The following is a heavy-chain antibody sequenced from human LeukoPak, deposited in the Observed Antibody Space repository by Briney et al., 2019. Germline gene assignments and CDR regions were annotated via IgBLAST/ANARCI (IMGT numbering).Heavy chain of an antibody. J-gene: IGHJ4*02. CDR1: GDSANTYY. CDR2: IYYTVRT. Sequence: PLEALSLTCTVSGDSANTYYWCCSSQPPGKRLWSIGYIYYTVRTNYSPSLKSRVFISLDASKNQFSLSLSSVAAADTALYYCARVGLGDHTWGSYSFDYWGQGILVTVSS. D-gene: IGHD3-16*01. V-gene: IGHV4-59*02. CDR3: ARVGLGDHTWGSYSFDY.